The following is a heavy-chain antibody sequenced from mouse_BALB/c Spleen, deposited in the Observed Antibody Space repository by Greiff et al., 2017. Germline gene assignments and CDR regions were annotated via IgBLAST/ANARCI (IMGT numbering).Heavy chain of an antibody. Sequence: VKLMESGAELVRPGTSVKISCKASGYTFTNYWLGWVKQRPGHGLEWIGDIYPGGGYTNYNEKFKGKATLTADTSSSTAYMQLSSLTSEDSAVYFCARDGNYRRFAYWGQGTLVTVSA. D-gene: IGHD2-1*01. CDR1: GYTFTNYW. V-gene: IGHV1-63*02. J-gene: IGHJ3*01. CDR3: ARDGNYRRFAY. CDR2: IYPGGGYT.